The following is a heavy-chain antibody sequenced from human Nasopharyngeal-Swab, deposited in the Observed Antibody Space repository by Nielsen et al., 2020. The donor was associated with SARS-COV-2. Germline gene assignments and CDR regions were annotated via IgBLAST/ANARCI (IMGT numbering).Heavy chain of an antibody. CDR1: GFTFSGYG. Sequence: GESLKISCAASGFTFSGYGMHWVRQAPGKGLEWVAVIWYDGSNKYYTNSVKGRFTISRDNSKNTLYLQMNSLRAEDTAVYYCARDPVHSVRRNEGTGGYFDYWGQGTLVTVSS. CDR2: IWYDGSNK. J-gene: IGHJ4*02. CDR3: ARDPVHSVRRNEGTGGYFDY. D-gene: IGHD1-1*01. V-gene: IGHV3-33*01.